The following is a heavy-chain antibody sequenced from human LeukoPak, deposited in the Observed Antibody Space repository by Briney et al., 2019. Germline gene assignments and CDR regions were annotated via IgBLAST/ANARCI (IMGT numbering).Heavy chain of an antibody. CDR1: GGSISSYY. D-gene: IGHD3-22*01. CDR2: IYYSGST. Sequence: PSETLSLTCTVSGGSISSYYWSWIRQPPGKGLEWIGYIYYSGSTNYNPSLKSRVTISVDTSKNQFSLKLSSVTAADTAVYYCARHVPTMIAVAFDIWGQGAMVTVSS. J-gene: IGHJ3*02. V-gene: IGHV4-59*08. CDR3: ARHVPTMIAVAFDI.